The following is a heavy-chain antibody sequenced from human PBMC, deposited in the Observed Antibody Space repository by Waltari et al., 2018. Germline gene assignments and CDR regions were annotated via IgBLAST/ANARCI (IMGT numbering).Heavy chain of an antibody. J-gene: IGHJ4*02. Sequence: QLQLQESGPGLVKPSETLSLTCTVSGGSISSTRYYWGWIRQPPGKGLEWIGSIYYSGSTYYNPSLKSRVTISVDTSKNQFSLKLSSVTAADTAVYYCARNAWFGKSHFDHWGQGTLVTVSS. V-gene: IGHV4-39*07. CDR3: ARNAWFGKSHFDH. CDR2: IYYSGST. CDR1: GGSISSTRYY. D-gene: IGHD3-10*01.